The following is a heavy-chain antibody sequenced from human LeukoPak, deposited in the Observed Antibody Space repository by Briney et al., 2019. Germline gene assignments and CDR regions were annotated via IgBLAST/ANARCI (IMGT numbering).Heavy chain of an antibody. J-gene: IGHJ5*02. Sequence: GGSLRLSCAASGFTFSSYSMNWVRQAPGKGLEWVSYISSSSSTIYYADSVKGRFTISRDNAKNSLYLQMNSLRAEDTAVYYCAKGKRGLLWFGESANWFDPWGQGTLVTVSS. CDR3: AKGKRGLLWFGESANWFDP. CDR2: ISSSSSTI. D-gene: IGHD3-10*01. V-gene: IGHV3-48*01. CDR1: GFTFSSYS.